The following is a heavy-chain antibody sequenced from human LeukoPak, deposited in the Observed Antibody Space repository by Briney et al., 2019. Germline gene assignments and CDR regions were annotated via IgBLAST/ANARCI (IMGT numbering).Heavy chain of an antibody. V-gene: IGHV4-59*11. CDR3: ARDLSEMATTPDFDY. Sequence: SETLSLTCTVSGGSISSHYWSWIRQPPGKGLEWIGYIYYSGSTNYNPSLKSRVTISVDTSKNQFSLKLSSVTAADTAVYYCARDLSEMATTPDFDYWGQGTLVTVSS. CDR1: GGSISSHY. D-gene: IGHD5-24*01. J-gene: IGHJ4*02. CDR2: IYYSGST.